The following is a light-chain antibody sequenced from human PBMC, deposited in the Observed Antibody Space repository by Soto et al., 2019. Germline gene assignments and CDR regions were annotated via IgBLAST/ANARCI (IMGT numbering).Light chain of an antibody. CDR1: QSISSK. CDR2: GAS. CDR3: QEYNNWHPIT. V-gene: IGKV3-15*01. Sequence: EIVMTQSPATLSVSPGERATLSCRASQSISSKLAWYQQKPGQAPRLLIYGASTRATGIPARFSGSGSGTEFTLTITSLQSEDLAVYYCQEYNNWHPITFGGGTKVEIK. J-gene: IGKJ4*01.